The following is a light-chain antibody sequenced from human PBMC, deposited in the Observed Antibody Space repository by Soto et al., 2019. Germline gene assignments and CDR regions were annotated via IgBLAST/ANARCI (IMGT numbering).Light chain of an antibody. CDR3: QRIYGTPIT. CDR1: QSISRY. CDR2: VAS. Sequence: DIQMTQSPSSLSASVGDRVTITCRASQSISRYLNWYQQKPGKAPNLLIYVASSLQSEVPSRFSGSGSGTDFTLTITSLQPEDFATYYCQRIYGTPITFGQGTRLRL. V-gene: IGKV1-39*01. J-gene: IGKJ5*01.